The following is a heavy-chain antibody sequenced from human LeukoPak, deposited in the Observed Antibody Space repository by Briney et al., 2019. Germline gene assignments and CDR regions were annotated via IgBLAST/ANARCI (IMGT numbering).Heavy chain of an antibody. Sequence: PGGSLRLSCAASGFTFDDYAMHWVRQAPGKGLEWVSGISWNSGSIGYADSVKGRFTISRDNAKNTLYLQMNSLRAEDTAVYYCARTTSVSYVGDAFDIWGQGTMVTVSS. CDR3: ARTTSVSYVGDAFDI. D-gene: IGHD1-26*01. V-gene: IGHV3-9*01. CDR2: ISWNSGSI. CDR1: GFTFDDYA. J-gene: IGHJ3*02.